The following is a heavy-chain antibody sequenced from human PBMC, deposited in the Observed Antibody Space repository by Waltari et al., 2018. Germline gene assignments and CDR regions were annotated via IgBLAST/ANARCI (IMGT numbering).Heavy chain of an antibody. D-gene: IGHD3-3*01. CDR1: GGSFSGYY. Sequence: QVQLQQWGAGLLKPSETLSLTCAVYGGSFSGYYWSWIRQPPGKGLEWIGEINQSGSTNNNPYLKSRVTIAVDTSKNQFSLKLSSVTAADTAVYYCARGGRITIFGVVSKDRRPFDYWGQGTLVTVSS. CDR2: INQSGST. CDR3: ARGGRITIFGVVSKDRRPFDY. J-gene: IGHJ4*02. V-gene: IGHV4-34*01.